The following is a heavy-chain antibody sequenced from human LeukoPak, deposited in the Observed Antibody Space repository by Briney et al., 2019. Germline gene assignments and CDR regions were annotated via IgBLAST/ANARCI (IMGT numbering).Heavy chain of an antibody. CDR2: ISAYNGNT. V-gene: IGHV1-18*01. CDR3: ARDASIVVVPAAIDY. D-gene: IGHD2-2*01. Sequence: GASVKVSCKASGYTFTSYGISWVRQAPGQGLEWMGWISAYNGNTNYAQKLQGRVTMTTDTSTSTAYMELRSLRSDDTAVYYCARDASIVVVPAAIDYWGQGTLVTVSS. J-gene: IGHJ4*02. CDR1: GYTFTSYG.